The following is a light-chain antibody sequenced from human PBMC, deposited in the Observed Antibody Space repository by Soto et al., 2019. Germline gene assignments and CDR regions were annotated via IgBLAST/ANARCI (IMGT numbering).Light chain of an antibody. CDR2: EVS. CDR3: SSYTSSFGV. V-gene: IGLV2-14*01. CDR1: SSDVGGYNY. J-gene: IGLJ3*02. Sequence: QSVLTQPASVSGSPGQSITISCTGTSSDVGGYNYVSWYQQHPGKAPKLMIYEVSNRPSGVSNRFSGSKSGNTASLTISGLQAEDEADYYCSSYTSSFGVFGGGTKLTVL.